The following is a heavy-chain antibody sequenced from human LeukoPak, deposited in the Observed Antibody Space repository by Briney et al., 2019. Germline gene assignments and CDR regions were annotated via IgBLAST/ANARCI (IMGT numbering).Heavy chain of an antibody. CDR2: IRSKAYGGTT. Sequence: GGSLRLSCTASGFTFGDYAMSWVRQAPGKGLEWVGFIRSKAYGGTTEYAASVKGRFTISRDDSKSIAYLQMNSLKTEDTAVYYCTRGTLTHDYGDYASLDYWGQGTLVTVSS. CDR1: GFTFGDYA. J-gene: IGHJ4*02. D-gene: IGHD4-17*01. CDR3: TRGTLTHDYGDYASLDY. V-gene: IGHV3-49*04.